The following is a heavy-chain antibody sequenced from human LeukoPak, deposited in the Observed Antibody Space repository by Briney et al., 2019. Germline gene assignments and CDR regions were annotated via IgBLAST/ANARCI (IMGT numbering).Heavy chain of an antibody. D-gene: IGHD3-3*01. CDR3: ARDFTPEWFDIH. V-gene: IGHV3-30*04. CDR1: GLAFSSYS. Sequence: GGSLRLSCVASGLAFSSYSMHWVRQAPGKGLEWVGVISYDGSDEYYTGSVKGRFTISRDNSKNTVYLQMNSLRADDTAVYYCARDFTPEWFDIHWGQGTLVTVS. CDR2: ISYDGSDE. J-gene: IGHJ4*02.